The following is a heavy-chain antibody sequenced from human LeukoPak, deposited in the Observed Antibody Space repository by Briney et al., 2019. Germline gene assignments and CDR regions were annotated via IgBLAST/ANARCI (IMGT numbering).Heavy chain of an antibody. J-gene: IGHJ5*02. V-gene: IGHV4-39*07. CDR1: GGSISSTSNY. CDR2: IYYSGST. CDR3: ARDGGEYEIDP. D-gene: IGHD3-16*01. Sequence: PSETLSLTCTVSGGSISSTSNYWGWIRQPPGKGLEWIGSIYYSGSTYYSPSLKSRVTISVDTSKNQFSLKLSSVTAADTAVYYCARDGGEYEIDPWGQGTLVTVSS.